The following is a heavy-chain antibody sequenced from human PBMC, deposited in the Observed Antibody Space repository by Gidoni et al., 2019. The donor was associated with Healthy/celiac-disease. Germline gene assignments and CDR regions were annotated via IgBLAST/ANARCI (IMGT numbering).Heavy chain of an antibody. V-gene: IGHV4-31*03. CDR2: IYYRGST. J-gene: IGHJ4*02. D-gene: IGHD3-16*02. CDR1: GGSISSGGYY. CDR3: ARAGYDYVWGSYHPFDY. Sequence: QVQLQESGPGLVKPSQTLSLTCTVSGGSISSGGYYWSGIRQHPGKGLELIGYIYYRGSTYYNPALKSRVTISVDTSKNQFSLKLSSVTAADTAVYYCARAGYDYVWGSYHPFDYWGQGTLVTVSS.